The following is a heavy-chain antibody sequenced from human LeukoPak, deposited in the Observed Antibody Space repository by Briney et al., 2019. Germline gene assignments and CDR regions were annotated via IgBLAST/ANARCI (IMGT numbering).Heavy chain of an antibody. CDR3: ANLPYYYDSSGYYYVGPVMDY. D-gene: IGHD3-22*01. V-gene: IGHV1-2*02. J-gene: IGHJ4*02. CDR2: INPNSGGT. Sequence: ASVKVSCKASGYTFTGYYMHWVRQAPGQGLEWMGWINPNSGGTYYAQKFQGRVTMTRDTSISTAYMELSRLRSDDTAVYYCANLPYYYDSSGYYYVGPVMDYWGQGTLVTVSS. CDR1: GYTFTGYY.